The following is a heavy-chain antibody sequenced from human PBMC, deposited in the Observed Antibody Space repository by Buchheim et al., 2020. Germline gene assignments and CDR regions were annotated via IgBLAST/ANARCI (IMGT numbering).Heavy chain of an antibody. V-gene: IGHV3-30*18. Sequence: QVQLVESGGGVVQPGRSLRLSCAASGFTFSSYGMHWVRQAPGKGLEWVAVISYDGSNKYYADSVKGRFTISRDNSKNTLYLQMNSLRAEDTAVYYCAKDAVDSGWYLDYWGQGTL. CDR3: AKDAVDSGWYLDY. D-gene: IGHD6-19*01. CDR2: ISYDGSNK. J-gene: IGHJ4*02. CDR1: GFTFSSYG.